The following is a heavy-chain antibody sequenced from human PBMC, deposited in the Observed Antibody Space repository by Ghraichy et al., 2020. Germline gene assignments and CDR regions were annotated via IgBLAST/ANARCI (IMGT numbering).Heavy chain of an antibody. D-gene: IGHD2-15*01. J-gene: IGHJ4*02. CDR2: IYARGRT. CDR1: GGSIHSYY. CDR3: ARERVYCSGYSCYDRSFDY. Sequence: SQTLSLTCTVSGGSIHSYYWSWIRQPAGKGLEWIGRIYARGRTNYNPSLKSRVTMSVDTSKNQFSLKLTSVTAADTAVYYFARERVYCSGYSCYDRSFDYWGQGPLVPVSS. V-gene: IGHV4-4*07.